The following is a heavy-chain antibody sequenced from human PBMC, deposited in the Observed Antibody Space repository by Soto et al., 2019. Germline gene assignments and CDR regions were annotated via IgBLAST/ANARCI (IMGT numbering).Heavy chain of an antibody. J-gene: IGHJ4*02. D-gene: IGHD2-15*01. CDR2: ISAYTGST. V-gene: IGHV1-18*01. CDR1: GYTFTSYG. Sequence: QVQLVQSGAEVKKPGASVKVSCKASGYTFTSYGISWVRQAPGQGLEWMAWISAYTGSTSHAQKLQDRVTMTTDASTSIAYMELRSLRSDDTAIYYCARGPPTSCSGGNCYSHYFDYWGQGTLVTVSS. CDR3: ARGPPTSCSGGNCYSHYFDY.